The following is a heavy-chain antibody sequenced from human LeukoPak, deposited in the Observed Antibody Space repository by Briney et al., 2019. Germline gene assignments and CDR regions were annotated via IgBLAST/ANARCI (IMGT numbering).Heavy chain of an antibody. D-gene: IGHD2-21*01. CDR2: INPNSGGT. Sequence: ASVNVSCKASGYTFTVYYMHWVRQAPGQGLEWMGRINPNSGGTNYAQKFQGRVTMTRDTSISTAYMELSRLRSDDTAVYYCAREIVGTFRSVYFDYWGQGTLVTVSS. V-gene: IGHV1-2*06. CDR3: AREIVGTFRSVYFDY. J-gene: IGHJ4*02. CDR1: GYTFTVYY.